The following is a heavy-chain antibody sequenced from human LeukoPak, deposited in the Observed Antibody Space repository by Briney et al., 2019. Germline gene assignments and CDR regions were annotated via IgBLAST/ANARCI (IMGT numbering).Heavy chain of an antibody. CDR1: GDSVNSLDL. CDR2: IYYSGST. Sequence: PSETLSLTCTVSGDSVNSLDLWSWIRQPPGKGLEWIGYIYYSGSTYYNPSLKSRVTISVDTSRNQFSLKLSSVTAPDTAVYYCARDRISGWFGESYYGMDVWGQGTTVTVSS. CDR3: ARDRISGWFGESYYGMDV. V-gene: IGHV4-30-4*01. D-gene: IGHD3-10*01. J-gene: IGHJ6*02.